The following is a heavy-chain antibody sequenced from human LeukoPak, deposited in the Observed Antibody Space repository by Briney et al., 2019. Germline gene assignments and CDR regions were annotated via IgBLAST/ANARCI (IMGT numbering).Heavy chain of an antibody. J-gene: IGHJ4*02. V-gene: IGHV1-18*01. CDR1: GYTFTSYG. D-gene: IGHD3-16*02. CDR2: ISAYNGNT. CDR3: ARSYRSREFDY. Sequence: ASVKVSCKASGYTFTSYGISWVRQAPGQGLEWMGWISAYNGNTNYAQKFQGRVTMTTDTSTSTAYMELRNLRPDDTAVYYCARSYRSREFDYWGQGTLVTVSS.